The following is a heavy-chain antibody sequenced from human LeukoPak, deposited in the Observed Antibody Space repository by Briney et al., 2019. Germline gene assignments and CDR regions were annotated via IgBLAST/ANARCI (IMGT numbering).Heavy chain of an antibody. J-gene: IGHJ5*02. V-gene: IGHV3-23*01. Sequence: GSLPLSCVASGFTFSNYAMCCVRQAPGKGLEWVSAISGSGGGTYYADSVKGRFTISRANSKNTLYLQMNSLRAEDTAVYYCARGLSYDESSGGSWGQGTLVTVSS. CDR1: GFTFSNYA. CDR2: ISGSGGGT. CDR3: ARGLSYDESSGGS. D-gene: IGHD3-22*01.